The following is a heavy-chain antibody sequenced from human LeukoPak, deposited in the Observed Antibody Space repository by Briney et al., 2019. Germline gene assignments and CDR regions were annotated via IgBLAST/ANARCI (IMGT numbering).Heavy chain of an antibody. Sequence: ASVKVSCKASGYTFTSYYMHWVRQAPGQGLEWMGIINPSGGSTSYAQKFQGRVTITADESTSTAYMELSSLRSDDTAVYYCARNSGGNWNDVRWFDPWGQGTLVTVSS. CDR2: INPSGGST. D-gene: IGHD1-1*01. CDR3: ARNSGGNWNDVRWFDP. CDR1: GYTFTSYY. V-gene: IGHV1-46*01. J-gene: IGHJ5*02.